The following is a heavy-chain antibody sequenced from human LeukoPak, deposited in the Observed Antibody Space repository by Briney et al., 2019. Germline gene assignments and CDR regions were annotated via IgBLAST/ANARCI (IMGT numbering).Heavy chain of an antibody. Sequence: ASVKVSCTASGYTFTGQYLYWARQTPGQGLEWMGWINPKTGDTDSAQNFQGRVTMTRDTSITTVYMELSSLTSDDTAVYYCARGYYGMDVWGQGTRSPSP. CDR2: INPKTGDT. J-gene: IGHJ6*02. CDR3: ARGYYGMDV. V-gene: IGHV1-2*02. CDR1: GYTFTGQY.